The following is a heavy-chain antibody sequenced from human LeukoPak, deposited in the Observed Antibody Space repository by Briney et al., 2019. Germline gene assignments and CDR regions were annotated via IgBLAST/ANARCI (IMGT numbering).Heavy chain of an antibody. CDR2: ISYDGSNK. Sequence: GGSLRLSCAASGFTFSSYGMHWVRQAPGKGLEWVAVISYDGSNKYYADSVKGRFTISRDNSKNTLYLQMNSLRAEDTAVYYCARFEDNWNVGVFDIWGQGTMVTVSS. V-gene: IGHV3-30*03. J-gene: IGHJ3*02. D-gene: IGHD1-20*01. CDR1: GFTFSSYG. CDR3: ARFEDNWNVGVFDI.